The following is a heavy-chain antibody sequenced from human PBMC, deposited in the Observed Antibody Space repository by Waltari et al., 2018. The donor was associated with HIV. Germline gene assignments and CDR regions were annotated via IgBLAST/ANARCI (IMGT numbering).Heavy chain of an antibody. CDR1: GFTFSTYG. J-gene: IGHJ4*02. V-gene: IGHV3-7*01. D-gene: IGHD3-10*01. CDR2: IKQDGSER. Sequence: EVQLVESGGGLVQPGGSLRLSCAASGFTFSTYGMTWVRQTPGKGLEWVANIKQDGSERYYVDSVKGRFTISRDNAKNSLYLQMNSLTAEDTAVYYCARDQRSMASFDYWGQGTLVTVSS. CDR3: ARDQRSMASFDY.